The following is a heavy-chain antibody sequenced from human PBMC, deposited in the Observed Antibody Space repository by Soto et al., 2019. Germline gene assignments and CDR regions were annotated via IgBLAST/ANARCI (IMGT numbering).Heavy chain of an antibody. Sequence: GGSLRLSCAASGFTFSSYWMSWVRQAPGKGLEWVANIKQDGSEKYYVDSVKGRFTISRDNAKNSLYLQMNSLRAEDTAVYYCARDRPVTGYCSGGSCHPSDYYYYYGMDVLGHGTTVTVSS. CDR3: ARDRPVTGYCSGGSCHPSDYYYYYGMDV. V-gene: IGHV3-7*05. CDR1: GFTFSSYW. D-gene: IGHD2-15*01. CDR2: IKQDGSEK. J-gene: IGHJ6*02.